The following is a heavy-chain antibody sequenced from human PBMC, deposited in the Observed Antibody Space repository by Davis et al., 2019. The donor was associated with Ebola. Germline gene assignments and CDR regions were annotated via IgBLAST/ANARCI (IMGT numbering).Heavy chain of an antibody. CDR3: ARGRYYGSGRVVWFDP. CDR1: GGSFSDYY. V-gene: IGHV4-34*01. Sequence: PSETLSLTCAVYGGSFSDYYWSWIRQPPGKGLEWIGEINHSGSTNYNPSLKSRVTISVDTSKNQFSLKLSSVTAADTAVYYCARGRYYGSGRVVWFDPWGQGTLVTVSS. CDR2: INHSGST. D-gene: IGHD3-10*01. J-gene: IGHJ5*02.